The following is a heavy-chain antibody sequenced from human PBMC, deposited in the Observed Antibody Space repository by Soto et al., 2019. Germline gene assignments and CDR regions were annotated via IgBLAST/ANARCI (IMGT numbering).Heavy chain of an antibody. CDR2: ISGSGGST. J-gene: IGHJ6*02. V-gene: IGHV3-23*01. CDR1: RFTFSSYS. Sequence: LXLSCAASRFTFSSYSMSWVRQAPGKGLEWVSAISGSGGSTYYADSVKGRFTISRDNSKNTLYLQMNSLRAEDTAVYYCANTPILSGYYGMDVWGQGTTVTVSS. CDR3: ANTPILSGYYGMDV.